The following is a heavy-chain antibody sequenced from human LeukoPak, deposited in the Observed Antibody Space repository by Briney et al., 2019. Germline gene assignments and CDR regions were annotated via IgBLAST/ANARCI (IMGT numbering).Heavy chain of an antibody. Sequence: SETLSLTCAVYGGSFSGYYWSWIRQPPGKGLEWIGEINHSGSTNYNPSLKSRVTISVDTSKNQSSLKLSSVTAADTAVYYCARTSYWYFDLWGRGTLVTVSS. CDR1: GGSFSGYY. J-gene: IGHJ2*01. V-gene: IGHV4-34*01. CDR2: INHSGST. D-gene: IGHD3/OR15-3a*01. CDR3: ARTSYWYFDL.